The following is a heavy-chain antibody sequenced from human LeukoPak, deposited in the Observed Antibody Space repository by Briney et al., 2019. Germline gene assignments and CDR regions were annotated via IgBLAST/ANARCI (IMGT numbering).Heavy chain of an antibody. CDR1: GFTFSSYA. CDR3: AKRAYSGSDSDY. J-gene: IGHJ4*02. V-gene: IGHV3-23*01. Sequence: GGSLRLSCAVSGFTFSSYAMSWVRQAPGKGLEWVSAISGSGCSTYYADSVKGRFTISRDNYKNTLYLQMNSLRAEDTAVYYCAKRAYSGSDSDYWGQGTLVTVSS. CDR2: ISGSGCST. D-gene: IGHD1-26*01.